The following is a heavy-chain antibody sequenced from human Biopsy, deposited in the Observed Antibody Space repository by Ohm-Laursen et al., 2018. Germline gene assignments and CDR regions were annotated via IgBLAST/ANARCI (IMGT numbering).Heavy chain of an antibody. CDR3: ARATNSSGWPYYYFYGMDV. D-gene: IGHD6-19*01. CDR2: IYYSGST. Sequence: GTLSLTCTVSGGSISSDYWSWIRQTPGKGLEWIGYIYYSGSTDYNPSLKSRVTISVDTSKNQFSLRLNSVTAADTAVYYCARATNSSGWPYYYFYGMDVWGQGTTVTVSS. CDR1: GGSISSDY. J-gene: IGHJ6*02. V-gene: IGHV4-59*01.